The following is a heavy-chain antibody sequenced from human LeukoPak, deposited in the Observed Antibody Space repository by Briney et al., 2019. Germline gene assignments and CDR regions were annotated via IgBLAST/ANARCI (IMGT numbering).Heavy chain of an antibody. J-gene: IGHJ4*02. CDR1: GYTFTGHY. CDR2: INPNSGGT. D-gene: IGHD3-22*01. Sequence: GASVKVSCKASGYTFTGHYMHWVRQAPGQGLEWVGWINPNSGGTNYAQKFQGRVTMTRDTSISTAYMELSRLRSDDSAVSYCASLNLPDSSGYYDDWGQGTLVTVSS. V-gene: IGHV1-2*02. CDR3: ASLNLPDSSGYYDD.